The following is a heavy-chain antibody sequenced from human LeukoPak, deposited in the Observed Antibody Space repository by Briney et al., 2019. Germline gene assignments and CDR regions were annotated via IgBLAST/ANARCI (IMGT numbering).Heavy chain of an antibody. D-gene: IGHD6-13*01. Sequence: PGGSLRLSCAASGFTFSSYSMNWVRQAPGKGLEWVSSISSSSSYIYYADSVKGRFTISRDNAKNSLYLQMNSLRAEDTAVYYCARDRFGSYSSSWTDYWGQGTLVTVSS. CDR2: ISSSSSYI. V-gene: IGHV3-21*01. J-gene: IGHJ4*02. CDR1: GFTFSSYS. CDR3: ARDRFGSYSSSWTDY.